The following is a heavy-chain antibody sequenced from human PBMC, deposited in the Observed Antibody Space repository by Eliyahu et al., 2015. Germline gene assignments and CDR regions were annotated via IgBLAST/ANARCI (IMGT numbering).Heavy chain of an antibody. V-gene: IGHV4-61*01. Sequence: QVQLQESGPGLVKPSETLSLTCTVPGGSVSSGSHSWSWXRQPPGKGLDWIGYIYYSGTTTYTPALESRVTISVDTSKNQFSLKLSSVTAADTAVYYCARNVLGRYWYFDLWGRGTLVTVSS. CDR1: GGSVSSGSHS. CDR2: IYYSGTT. CDR3: ARNVLGRYWYFDL. D-gene: IGHD3-10*02. J-gene: IGHJ2*01.